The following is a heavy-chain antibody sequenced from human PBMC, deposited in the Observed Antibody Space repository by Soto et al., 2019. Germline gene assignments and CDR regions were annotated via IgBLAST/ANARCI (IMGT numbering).Heavy chain of an antibody. CDR3: ARDKGYCSSTSCYVGRSVWFDP. Sequence: ASVKVSCKASGYTFTSYGISWVRQAPGQGLEWMGWISAYNGNTNYAQKLQGRVTMTTDTSTSTAYMELRSLRSDVTAVYYCARDKGYCSSTSCYVGRSVWFDPWGQGTLVTVSS. V-gene: IGHV1-18*01. CDR2: ISAYNGNT. CDR1: GYTFTSYG. J-gene: IGHJ5*02. D-gene: IGHD2-2*01.